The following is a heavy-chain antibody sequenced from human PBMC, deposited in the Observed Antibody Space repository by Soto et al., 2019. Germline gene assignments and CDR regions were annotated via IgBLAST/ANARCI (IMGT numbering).Heavy chain of an antibody. D-gene: IGHD3-10*01. J-gene: IGHJ6*02. CDR3: AGSITMVRGVINYYYYGMDV. CDR1: GYTFSSYA. V-gene: IGHV3-30-3*01. Sequence: GGSLRLSCAAYGYTFSSYAMHWVRQAPGKGLEWVAVISYDGSNKYYADSVKGRFTISRDNSKNTLYLQMNSLRAEDTAVYYCAGSITMVRGVINYYYYGMDVWGQGTTVTVSS. CDR2: ISYDGSNK.